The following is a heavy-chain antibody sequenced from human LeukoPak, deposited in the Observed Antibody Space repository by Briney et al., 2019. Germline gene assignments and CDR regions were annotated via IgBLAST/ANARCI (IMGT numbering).Heavy chain of an antibody. CDR1: GFTFSSYW. Sequence: GSLRLSCAASGFTFSSYWMSWVRQAPGKGLEWVANIKQDGSEKYYVDSVKGRFTISRDNAKNSLYLQMNSLRAEDTAVYYCARDQIWHDSSGYYYAYWGQGTLVTVSS. J-gene: IGHJ4*02. D-gene: IGHD3-22*01. CDR3: ARDQIWHDSSGYYYAY. V-gene: IGHV3-7*01. CDR2: IKQDGSEK.